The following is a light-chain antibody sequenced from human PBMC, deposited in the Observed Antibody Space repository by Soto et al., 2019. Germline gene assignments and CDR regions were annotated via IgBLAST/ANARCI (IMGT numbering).Light chain of an antibody. V-gene: IGLV2-18*01. J-gene: IGLJ1*01. CDR3: SLYTSGSTYV. CDR1: SSDVGSYNR. CDR2: EVT. Sequence: QSALTQPPSVSGSPGQSVTISCTGTSSDVGSYNRVSWYQQPPGTAPKLMMYEVTNRPSGVPDRFSGSKSGSTASLTISGLQAEDEADYYCSLYTSGSTYVFGTGNKLTVL.